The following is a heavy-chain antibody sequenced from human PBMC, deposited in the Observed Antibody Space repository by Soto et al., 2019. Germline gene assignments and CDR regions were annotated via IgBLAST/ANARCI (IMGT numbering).Heavy chain of an antibody. Sequence: SETLSLTCNVSGVSVRGYYWSWIRQPPGKGLEWIGYIYYSGSTNYNPSLKSRVTISVDTSKNQFSLKLSSVTAADTAVYYCARVAAARGYYYYYGMDVWGQGTTVTVSS. CDR3: ARVAAARGYYYYYGMDV. J-gene: IGHJ6*02. CDR2: IYYSGST. D-gene: IGHD6-6*01. V-gene: IGHV4-59*02. CDR1: GVSVRGYY.